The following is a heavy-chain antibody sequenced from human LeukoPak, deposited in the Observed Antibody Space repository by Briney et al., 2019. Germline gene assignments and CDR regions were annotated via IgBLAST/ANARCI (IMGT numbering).Heavy chain of an antibody. D-gene: IGHD2-2*01. Sequence: SETLSLTCAVYGGSFSGYYWSWIRQPPGKGLEWIGYIYYSGSTNYNPSLKSRVTISVDTSKNQFSLKLSSVTAADTAVYYCARDLRGYCSSTSCPNWFDPWGQGTLVTVSS. CDR1: GGSFSGYY. J-gene: IGHJ5*02. CDR3: ARDLRGYCSSTSCPNWFDP. CDR2: IYYSGST. V-gene: IGHV4-59*01.